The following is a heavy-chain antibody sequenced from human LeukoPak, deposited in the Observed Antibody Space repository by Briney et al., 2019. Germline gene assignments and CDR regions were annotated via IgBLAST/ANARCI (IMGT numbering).Heavy chain of an antibody. D-gene: IGHD3-22*01. J-gene: IGHJ4*02. CDR1: GFTVSSNY. CDR2: IYSGGST. CDR3: ARVRYYDRPDY. Sequence: SGGSLRLSCAASGFTVSSNYMSWVRQAPGKGLEWVSVIYSGGSTYYADSVKGRFTISRDNSKNTLYLQMNNLRAEDTAVYYCARVRYYDRPDYWGQGTLVTVSS. V-gene: IGHV3-53*01.